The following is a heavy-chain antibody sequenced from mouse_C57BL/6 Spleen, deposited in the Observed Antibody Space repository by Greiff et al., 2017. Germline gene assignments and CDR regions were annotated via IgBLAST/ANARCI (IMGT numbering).Heavy chain of an antibody. Sequence: QVQLQQSGPGLVQPSQSLSITCTVSGFSLTSYGVHWVRQSPGKGLEWLGVIWSGGSTDYNAAFISRLSISKDNSKSQVFFKMNSLQADDTAIYYCARNYAGTGVYFDYWGQGTTLTVSS. V-gene: IGHV2-2*01. D-gene: IGHD4-1*01. CDR1: GFSLTSYG. J-gene: IGHJ2*01. CDR3: ARNYAGTGVYFDY. CDR2: IWSGGST.